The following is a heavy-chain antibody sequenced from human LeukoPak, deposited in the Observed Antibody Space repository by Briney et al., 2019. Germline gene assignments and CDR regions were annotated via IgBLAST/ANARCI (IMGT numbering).Heavy chain of an antibody. CDR2: ITASDSSS. CDR1: GFTSSRAA. V-gene: IGHV3-23*01. J-gene: IGHJ2*01. Sequence: GGSLRLSCAASGFTSSRAAMSWVRQAPGKGLEWVSTITASDSSSYFPDSVKGRFTISRDNSKNMVFLQMNSLRGEDTALYYCAKGQPADWYFDLWGRGTLVTVSS. D-gene: IGHD6-13*01. CDR3: AKGQPADWYFDL.